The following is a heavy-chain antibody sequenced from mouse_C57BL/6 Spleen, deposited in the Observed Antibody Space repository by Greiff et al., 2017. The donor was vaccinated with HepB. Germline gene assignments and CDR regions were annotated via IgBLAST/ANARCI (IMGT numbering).Heavy chain of an antibody. Sequence: VKLQQSGAELARPGASVKLSCKASGYTFTSYGISWVKQRTGQGLEWIGEIYPRSGNTYYNEKFKGKATLTADKSSSTAYMELRSLTSEDSAVYFCARGDYGSLFAYWGQGTLVTVSA. CDR1: GYTFTSYG. D-gene: IGHD1-1*01. V-gene: IGHV1-81*01. CDR3: ARGDYGSLFAY. CDR2: IYPRSGNT. J-gene: IGHJ3*01.